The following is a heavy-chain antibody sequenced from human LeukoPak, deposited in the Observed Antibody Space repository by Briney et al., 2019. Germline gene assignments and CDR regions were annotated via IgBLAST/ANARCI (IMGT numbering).Heavy chain of an antibody. Sequence: PGGALGISLCSSGFTFNSYGKHRGRQGPGKGPELVAVISYDGSNKYYADSVKGRFTISRDNSKNTLYLQMNSLRAEDTAVYYCAKDRRAQQLDNWFDPWGQGTLVTVSS. CDR1: GFTFNSYG. CDR3: AKDRRAQQLDNWFDP. J-gene: IGHJ5*02. CDR2: ISYDGSNK. D-gene: IGHD6-13*01. V-gene: IGHV3-30*18.